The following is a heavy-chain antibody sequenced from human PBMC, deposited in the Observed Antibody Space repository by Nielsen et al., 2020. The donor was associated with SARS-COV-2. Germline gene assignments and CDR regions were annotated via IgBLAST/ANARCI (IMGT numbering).Heavy chain of an antibody. CDR3: AIVNWNDGVSYSYYGMDV. V-gene: IGHV1-69*04. D-gene: IGHD1-1*01. CDR2: IIPILGIA. J-gene: IGHJ6*02. CDR1: GGTFSSYG. Sequence: VKVSCKASGGTFSSYGISWVRQAPGQGLEWMGRIIPILGIADDAQKFQGRVTITADKSTSTAYMELSSLRSEDTAVYYCAIVNWNDGVSYSYYGMDVWGQGTTVTVSS.